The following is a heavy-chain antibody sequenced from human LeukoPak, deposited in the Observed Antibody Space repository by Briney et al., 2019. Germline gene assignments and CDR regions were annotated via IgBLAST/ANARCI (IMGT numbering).Heavy chain of an antibody. Sequence: GGSLRLSCSASGFTFSSYAMHWVRQAPGKGLEYVSAISSNGGSTYYADSVKGRFTISRDNSKNTLYLQMSSLRAEDTAAYYCVKAASRGTTMIVVVGGFDYWGQGTLVTVSS. D-gene: IGHD3-22*01. CDR2: ISSNGGST. J-gene: IGHJ4*02. V-gene: IGHV3-64D*06. CDR1: GFTFSSYA. CDR3: VKAASRGTTMIVVVGGFDY.